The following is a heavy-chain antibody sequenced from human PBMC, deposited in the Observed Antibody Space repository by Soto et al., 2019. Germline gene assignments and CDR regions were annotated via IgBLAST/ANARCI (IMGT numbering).Heavy chain of an antibody. CDR1: GYTFTNHD. Sequence: QVQLVQSGAEVKKPGASVKVSCKASGYTFTNHDINWVRQATGQGLEWMGWMSPNSGNSGYAQKFQGRVTMTTDTSISTAYMELRSLRSEDTAVYYCARGGDRDSSGYYYDDYWGQGTLVTVSS. CDR3: ARGGDRDSSGYYYDDY. J-gene: IGHJ4*02. CDR2: MSPNSGNS. D-gene: IGHD3-22*01. V-gene: IGHV1-8*01.